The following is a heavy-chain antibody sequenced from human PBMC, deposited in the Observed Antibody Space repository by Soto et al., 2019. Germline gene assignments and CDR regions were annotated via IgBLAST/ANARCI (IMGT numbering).Heavy chain of an antibody. CDR1: GGSVSSGSYY. V-gene: IGHV4-61*01. J-gene: IGHJ5*02. Sequence: ASETLSLTCTVSGGSVSSGSYYWSWIRQPPGKGLEWIGYIYYSGSTNYNPSLKSRVTISVDTSKNQFSLKLSSVAAADTAVYYCARTVQTGYSSGWNWFDPWGQGTLVTVSS. CDR3: ARTVQTGYSSGWNWFDP. CDR2: IYYSGST. D-gene: IGHD6-19*01.